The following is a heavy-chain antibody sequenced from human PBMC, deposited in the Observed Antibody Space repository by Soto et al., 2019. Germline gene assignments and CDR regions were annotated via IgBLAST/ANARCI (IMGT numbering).Heavy chain of an antibody. CDR2: IVVGSGNT. V-gene: IGHV1-58*01. D-gene: IGHD4-17*01. J-gene: IGHJ4*02. CDR1: GFTFTSSA. Sequence: SVKVSCKASGFTFTSSAVQGVRQARGQRLEWIGWIVVGSGNTNYAQKFQERVTITRDMSTSTAYMELSSLRSEDTAVYYCAAGRTVGYYFDYWGQGTLVTVSS. CDR3: AAGRTVGYYFDY.